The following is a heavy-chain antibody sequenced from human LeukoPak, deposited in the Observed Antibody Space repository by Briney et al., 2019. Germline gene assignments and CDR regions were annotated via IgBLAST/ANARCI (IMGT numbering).Heavy chain of an antibody. CDR2: ISGSGGSN. J-gene: IGHJ4*02. CDR1: GFTFNSYA. CDR3: AKALGYYYDGSGSTLDY. Sequence: GGSLRLSCAASGFTFNSYAMSWVRQAPGKGLEGVSAISGSGGSNFYPDSVNGRFTIYRDNSKNTLYLQMNSLRAEDTAVYYCAKALGYYYDGSGSTLDYWGQGTLVSVSS. V-gene: IGHV3-23*01. D-gene: IGHD3-22*01.